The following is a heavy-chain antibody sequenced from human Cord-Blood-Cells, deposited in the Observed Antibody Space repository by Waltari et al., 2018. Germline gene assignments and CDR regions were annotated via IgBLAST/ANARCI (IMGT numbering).Heavy chain of an antibody. CDR3: ARTVTDAFDI. D-gene: IGHD4-4*01. CDR2: INPNSGGT. J-gene: IGHJ3*02. Sequence: QVQLVHAGAEVQKHGATVKVLCKASGDTLDTYHMHWVRQAPVQGLEWMGWINPNSGGTNYAQKFQGRVTMTRDTSISTAYMELSRLRSDDTAVYYCARTVTDAFDIWGQGTMVTVSS. V-gene: IGHV1-2*02. CDR1: GDTLDTYH.